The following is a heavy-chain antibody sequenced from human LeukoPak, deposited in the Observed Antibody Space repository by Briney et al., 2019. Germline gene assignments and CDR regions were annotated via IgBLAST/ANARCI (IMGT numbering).Heavy chain of an antibody. J-gene: IGHJ4*02. CDR3: TRDIYGDEDFDY. CDR1: GFTFTTYE. D-gene: IGHD2-21*02. Sequence: GGSLRLSCSTSGFTFTTYEMNWVRQAPGKGLEWVSYITSSGDIKTYADPVKGRFTMSRDDAKHSVYLQMNSLRPEDTAVYYCTRDIYGDEDFDYWGQGTLVSASS. V-gene: IGHV3-48*03. CDR2: ITSSGDIK.